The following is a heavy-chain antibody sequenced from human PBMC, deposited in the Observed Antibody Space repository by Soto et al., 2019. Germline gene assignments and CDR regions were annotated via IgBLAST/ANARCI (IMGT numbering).Heavy chain of an antibody. CDR2: ISGSGDSA. D-gene: IGHD6-13*01. Sequence: EVHLLESGGGLVQPGGSLRLSCVASGLIFTRYAMNWVRQAPGKGLEWVSGISGSGDSADYADSVKGRFTVSRDNAENSLYLQMNSLRAEDTAVYYCARRAASGRHFDHWGQGTLVSVSS. CDR3: ARRAASGRHFDH. V-gene: IGHV3-23*01. CDR1: GLIFTRYA. J-gene: IGHJ4*02.